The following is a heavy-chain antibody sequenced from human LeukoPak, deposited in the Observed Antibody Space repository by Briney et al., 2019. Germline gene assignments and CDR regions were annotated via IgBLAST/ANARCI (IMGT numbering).Heavy chain of an antibody. CDR2: IVPSGST. V-gene: IGHV4-4*07. D-gene: IGHD1-1*01. Sequence: KPSETLSLTCNVSGASIRHYYWSWIRQPAGKGLEWIGRIVPSGSTDYNPSLKSRVTMSVDTSKSQFSLKLNSVTAADTAVYYCAKEGAVPGPDFDYWGQGTLVIVSS. CDR1: GASIRHYY. J-gene: IGHJ4*02. CDR3: AKEGAVPGPDFDY.